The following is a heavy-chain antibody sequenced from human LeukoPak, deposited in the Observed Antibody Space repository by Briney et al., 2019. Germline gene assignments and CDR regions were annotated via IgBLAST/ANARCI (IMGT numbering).Heavy chain of an antibody. J-gene: IGHJ6*04. V-gene: IGHV3-7*03. CDR2: INKDGGGI. CDR3: AGGNSMDV. CDR1: GFPFSNSW. D-gene: IGHD1/OR15-1a*01. Sequence: QPGGSLRLSCAVSGFPFSNSWMYWVRQAPGKRLEGVANINKDGGGISYVDSVKGRFIISRDNARNSLYLQMNSLRVEDTAVYFCAGGNSMDVWGKGTAVTVSS.